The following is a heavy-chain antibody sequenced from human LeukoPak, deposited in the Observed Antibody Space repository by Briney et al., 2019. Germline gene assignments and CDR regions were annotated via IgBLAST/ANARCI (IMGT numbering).Heavy chain of an antibody. D-gene: IGHD5-12*01. Sequence: PSETLSLTCTGSGGSISSGGYYWSWIRQHPGQGLEWIGYIYYSGSTYYNPSLKSRVTISVDTSKNQFSLKLSSVTAADTAVYYCAREGDIAFDYWGQGTLVTVSS. V-gene: IGHV4-31*03. J-gene: IGHJ4*02. CDR1: GGSISSGGYY. CDR3: AREGDIAFDY. CDR2: IYYSGST.